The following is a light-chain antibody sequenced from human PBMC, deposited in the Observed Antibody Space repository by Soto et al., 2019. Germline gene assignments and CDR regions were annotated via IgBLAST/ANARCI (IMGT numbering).Light chain of an antibody. CDR3: CSYTRTSNHYF. CDR2: EVR. Sequence: QSALTQPASVSGSRGQSITISCTGPSSDIGGYDYVSWYQQRPGKAPKLMIYEVRYRPSGVSNRFSGSKSGNTASLTISGLQAEDEADYYCCSYTRTSNHYFFGSGTMLTVL. J-gene: IGLJ1*01. CDR1: SSDIGGYDY. V-gene: IGLV2-14*01.